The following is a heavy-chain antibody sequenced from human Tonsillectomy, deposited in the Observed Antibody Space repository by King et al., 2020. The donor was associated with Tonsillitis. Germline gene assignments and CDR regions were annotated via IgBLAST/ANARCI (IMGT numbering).Heavy chain of an antibody. CDR3: ARNGGYSYALDY. J-gene: IGHJ4*02. D-gene: IGHD5-18*01. Sequence: QLQESGPGLVKPSETLSLTCTVSGGSISSYYWSWIRQPPGKGLEWIGYIYYMGSTHHNPSLKRRVTISVDTSKNQFSLKLTSVTAADTAVYYSARNGGYSYALDYWGQGTLVTVSS. V-gene: IGHV4-59*01. CDR1: GGSISSYY. CDR2: IYYMGST.